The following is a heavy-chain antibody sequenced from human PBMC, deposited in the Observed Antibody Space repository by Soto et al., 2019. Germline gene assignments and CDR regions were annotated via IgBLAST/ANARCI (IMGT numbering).Heavy chain of an antibody. J-gene: IGHJ3*02. Sequence: SETLSLTCTVSGGSISSYYWSWIRQPAGKGLEWIGRIYTSGSTNYNPSLKSRVTMSVDTSKNQFSLKLSSVTAADTAVYYCARGCEGKVVRGVMRAFDIWGQGTMVTVSS. CDR2: IYTSGST. D-gene: IGHD3-10*01. CDR1: GGSISSYY. CDR3: ARGCEGKVVRGVMRAFDI. V-gene: IGHV4-4*07.